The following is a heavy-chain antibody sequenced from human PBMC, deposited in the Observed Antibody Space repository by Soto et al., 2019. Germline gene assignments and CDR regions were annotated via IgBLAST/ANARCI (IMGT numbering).Heavy chain of an antibody. CDR2: IIPIFGTA. CDR1: GGTFSNFA. J-gene: IGHJ4*02. Sequence: QVQLVQSGAEVKKPGSSVKVSCKASGGTFSNFAFNWVRQAPGQGLEWMGGIIPIFGTAHYAQKFQGRVTITADESTSTAYMELSSLRSEDTAVYYCARGCSSWYLDYWGQGTLVTVSS. D-gene: IGHD6-13*01. CDR3: ARGCSSWYLDY. V-gene: IGHV1-69*12.